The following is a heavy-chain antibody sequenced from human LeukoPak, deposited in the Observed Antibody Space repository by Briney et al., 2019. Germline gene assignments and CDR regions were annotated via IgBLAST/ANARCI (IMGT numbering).Heavy chain of an antibody. Sequence: SETLSLTCTLSGGSISSYYWSWIRQPPGKGLEWIGYIYYSGSTNYNPSLKSRVTISVDTSKNQFSLKLSSVTAADTAVYYCARVPGGDYVRYYYYYYMDVWGKGTTVTVSS. CDR3: ARVPGGDYVRYYYYYYMDV. CDR1: GGSISSYY. D-gene: IGHD4-17*01. V-gene: IGHV4-59*01. CDR2: IYYSGST. J-gene: IGHJ6*03.